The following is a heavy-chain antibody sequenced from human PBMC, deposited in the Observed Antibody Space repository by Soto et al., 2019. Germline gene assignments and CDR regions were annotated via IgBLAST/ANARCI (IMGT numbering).Heavy chain of an antibody. V-gene: IGHV4-39*01. Sequence: QLQLQESGPGLVKPSETLSLTCSVSDDSINSDKYYWGWIRQPPGKGLEWIGSIYYRGNAYYNPSLQTRVTISPDKSKSQFSLKLNSVTAADSAVYFCARLEGLATISYYFDFWGPGALVTVSS. J-gene: IGHJ4*02. CDR2: IYYRGNA. CDR1: DDSINSDKYY. D-gene: IGHD3-9*01. CDR3: ARLEGLATISYYFDF.